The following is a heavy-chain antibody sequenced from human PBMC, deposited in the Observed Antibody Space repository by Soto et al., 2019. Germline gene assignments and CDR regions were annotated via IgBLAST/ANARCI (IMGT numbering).Heavy chain of an antibody. D-gene: IGHD3-10*01. CDR3: ARGLSAPSAAGV. CDR1: GGSVSSGGNY. V-gene: IGHV4-39*01. J-gene: IGHJ4*02. CDR2: VHDTGTT. Sequence: QLQLQESGPGLVKPSETLSLTCAVSGGSVSSGGNYWGWIRQSPGKGLEWIGSVHDTGTTHYNPSLTCRVTISVDTSKNQFSLNVNSGTAADTAVYYCARGLSAPSAAGVWGQGTLVTVSS.